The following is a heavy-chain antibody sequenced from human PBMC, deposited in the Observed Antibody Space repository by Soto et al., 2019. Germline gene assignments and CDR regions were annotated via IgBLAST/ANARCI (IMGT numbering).Heavy chain of an antibody. Sequence: HPGGSLRLSCAASGFTFSSYAMHWVRQAPGKGLEWVAVISYDGSNKYYADSVKGRFTISRDNSKNTLYLQMNSPRAEDTAVYYCARDYHTAMENLYYYYYGMDVWGQGTTVTVSS. J-gene: IGHJ6*02. D-gene: IGHD5-18*01. CDR1: GFTFSSYA. V-gene: IGHV3-30-3*01. CDR2: ISYDGSNK. CDR3: ARDYHTAMENLYYYYYGMDV.